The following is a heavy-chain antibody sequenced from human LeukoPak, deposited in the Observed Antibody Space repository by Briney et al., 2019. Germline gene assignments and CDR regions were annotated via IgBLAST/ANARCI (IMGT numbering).Heavy chain of an antibody. CDR3: ARDKGLWFGELFFDY. CDR1: GYTFSSYG. J-gene: IGHJ4*02. V-gene: IGHV1-18*01. Sequence: GASVKVSCKASGYTFSSYGISWVRQAPGQGLEWMGWISAYNGNTNYAQKLQGRVTMTTDTSTSTAYMELRSLRPDDTAVYYCARDKGLWFGELFFDYWGRGTLVTVSS. CDR2: ISAYNGNT. D-gene: IGHD3-10*01.